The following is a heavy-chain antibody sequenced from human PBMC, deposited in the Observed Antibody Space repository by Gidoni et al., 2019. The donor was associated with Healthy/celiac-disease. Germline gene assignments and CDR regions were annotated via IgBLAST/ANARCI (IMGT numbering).Heavy chain of an antibody. V-gene: IGHV1-8*01. CDR1: D. CDR2: SNPNSGNT. CDR3: ARNGNGPYYYDSSGYDY. J-gene: IGHJ4*02. Sequence: DINWVRQATGQGLEWMGWSNPNSGNTGYAQKFQGRVTMTRNTSISTAYMKLSSLRSEDTAVYYCARNGNGPYYYDSSGYDYWGQGTLVTVSS. D-gene: IGHD3-22*01.